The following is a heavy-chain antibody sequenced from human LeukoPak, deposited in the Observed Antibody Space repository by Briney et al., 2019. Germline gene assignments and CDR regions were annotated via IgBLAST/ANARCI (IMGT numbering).Heavy chain of an antibody. Sequence: PGGSLRLSCAASGFTFDIYWMTWVRQAPGKGLEWVANIKPDGSEKYHVDSGKGRFTISRDNAKNLLYLPMNHLRAEDTAIYYCVRGSMWSSDIWGQGTLVTVSS. CDR1: GFTFDIYW. J-gene: IGHJ3*02. CDR2: IKPDGSEK. CDR3: VRGSMWSSDI. D-gene: IGHD1-26*01. V-gene: IGHV3-7*01.